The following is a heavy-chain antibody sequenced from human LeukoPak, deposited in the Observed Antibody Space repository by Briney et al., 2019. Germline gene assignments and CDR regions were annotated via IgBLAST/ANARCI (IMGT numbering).Heavy chain of an antibody. CDR2: ISAYKGDT. CDR1: GYTFTNYG. Sequence: ASVKVSCKASGYTFTNYGITWVRQAPGQGLEWMGWISAYKGDTNYAQKFKGRVTMTTDSSTSTAYMELRRLRSDDTAVYYCARPQEYGVLAAFDIWGQGTMVTVSS. J-gene: IGHJ3*02. V-gene: IGHV1-18*01. D-gene: IGHD2/OR15-2a*01. CDR3: ARPQEYGVLAAFDI.